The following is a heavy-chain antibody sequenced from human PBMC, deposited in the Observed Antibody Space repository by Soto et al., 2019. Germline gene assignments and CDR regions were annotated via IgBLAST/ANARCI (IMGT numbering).Heavy chain of an antibody. CDR3: ARPKTSSTCFHVDY. D-gene: IGHD2-2*01. Sequence: QVQLQESGPGLVKPSQTLSLTCTVSGGSISSGDYYWTWIRQHPGKGLEWIGYIYYSGSTKHNPSLKSRITISVDTSKNQFSLKLHSVTAADTAVYYCARPKTSSTCFHVDYWGQGTQVTVSS. CDR1: GGSISSGDYY. V-gene: IGHV4-31*03. CDR2: IYYSGST. J-gene: IGHJ4*02.